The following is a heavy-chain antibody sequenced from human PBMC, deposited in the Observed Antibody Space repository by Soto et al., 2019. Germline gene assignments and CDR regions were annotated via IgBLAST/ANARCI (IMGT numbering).Heavy chain of an antibody. CDR1: GFTLSSYT. CDR2: ISSRSSEI. CDR3: ARDAYSKSLLY. V-gene: IGHV3-21*01. Sequence: AGGSLRLSCAASGFTLSSYTMNWVRQAPGKGLEWVASISSRSSEIYYADSVKGRFTISRDSAKNSLDLQVNSLRAEDTAVYYCARDAYSKSLLYWVQGSMVSVSS. D-gene: IGHD1-26*01. J-gene: IGHJ4*02.